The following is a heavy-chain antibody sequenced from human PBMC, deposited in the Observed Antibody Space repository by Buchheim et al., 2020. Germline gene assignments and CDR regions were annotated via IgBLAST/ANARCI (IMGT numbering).Heavy chain of an antibody. Sequence: QVQLQQWGAGLLKPSETLSLTCAVYGGSFSGYYWSWIRQPPGKGLEWIGEINHSGSTNYNPSLKSRVNISVDTSKNQFALKLSSVTAADTAVYYCARDDYYGSGSSPFDYWGQGTL. J-gene: IGHJ4*02. CDR2: INHSGST. CDR1: GGSFSGYY. V-gene: IGHV4-34*01. CDR3: ARDDYYGSGSSPFDY. D-gene: IGHD3-10*01.